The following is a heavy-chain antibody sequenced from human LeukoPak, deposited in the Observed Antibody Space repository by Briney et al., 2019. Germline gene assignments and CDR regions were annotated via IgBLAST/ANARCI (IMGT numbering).Heavy chain of an antibody. J-gene: IGHJ4*02. Sequence: SETLSLTCAVSGGSISSSNWWSWVRQPPGKGLEWIGEIYHSGSTNYNPSLKSRVTISVDTSKNQFSLKLSSVTAADTAVYYCARADSSGYHYYFDYWGQGTLVTVSS. CDR1: GGSISSSNW. V-gene: IGHV4-4*02. CDR2: IYHSGST. D-gene: IGHD3-22*01. CDR3: ARADSSGYHYYFDY.